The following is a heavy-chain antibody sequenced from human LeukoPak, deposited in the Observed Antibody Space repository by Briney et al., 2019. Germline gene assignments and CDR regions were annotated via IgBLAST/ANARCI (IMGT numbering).Heavy chain of an antibody. CDR1: GGSFSGYY. CDR2: INHSGST. Sequence: PSETLSLTCAVYGGSFSGYYWSWIRQPPGKGLEWIGEINHSGSTNYNPSLKSRVTISVDTSKNQFSLKLSSVTAADTAVYYCARGLRWLGLDYWGQGTLVTVSS. J-gene: IGHJ4*02. V-gene: IGHV4-34*01. CDR3: ARGLRWLGLDY. D-gene: IGHD4-23*01.